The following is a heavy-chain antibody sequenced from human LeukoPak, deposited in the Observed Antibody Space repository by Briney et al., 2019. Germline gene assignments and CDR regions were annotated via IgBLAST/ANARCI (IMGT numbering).Heavy chain of an antibody. D-gene: IGHD2-2*01. CDR2: ISAYNGNT. V-gene: IGHV1-18*01. J-gene: IGHJ3*02. CDR3: AREGVVVPAPGAFDI. CDR1: VYSFTSYG. Sequence: ASVKVSCKASVYSFTSYGISWVRQAPGQGLDWMGWISAYNGNTNYAQKLQGRVTLTTDTSTSTAYMELRSLRSDDTAVYYCAREGVVVPAPGAFDIWGQGTMVTVSS.